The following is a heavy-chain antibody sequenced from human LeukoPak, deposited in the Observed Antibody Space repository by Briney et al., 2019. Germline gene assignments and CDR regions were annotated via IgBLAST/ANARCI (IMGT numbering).Heavy chain of an antibody. CDR3: AKQKWFGVHGTEIDY. CDR1: GFTFSSYG. D-gene: IGHD3-10*01. V-gene: IGHV3-23*01. CDR2: ISGSGGST. Sequence: GGSLRLSCAASGFTFSSYGMSWVRQAPGKGLEWVSAISGSGGSTYYADSVKGRFTISRDNSKNTLYLQMNSLRAEDTAVYYCAKQKWFGVHGTEIDYWGQGTLVTVSS. J-gene: IGHJ4*02.